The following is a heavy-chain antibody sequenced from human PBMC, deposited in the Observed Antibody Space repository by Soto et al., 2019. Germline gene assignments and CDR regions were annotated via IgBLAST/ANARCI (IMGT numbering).Heavy chain of an antibody. Sequence: SETLSLTCTVSGGSISSSSYYWGWIRQPPGQGLEWLGTIYSLGNTYYNPSLKSRVTISVDKSKSQLFLKLSSVTAADTAVYYCARHKVVIPAAIDYWGQGTLVTVSS. CDR3: ARHKVVIPAAIDY. J-gene: IGHJ4*02. V-gene: IGHV4-39*01. CDR1: GGSISSSSYY. CDR2: IYSLGNT. D-gene: IGHD2-2*01.